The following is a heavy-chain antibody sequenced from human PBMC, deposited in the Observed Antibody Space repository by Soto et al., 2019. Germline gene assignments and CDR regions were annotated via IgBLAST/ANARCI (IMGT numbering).Heavy chain of an antibody. V-gene: IGHV3-15*07. CDR3: TTDQVRWLQYDYYGMDV. Sequence: EVQLVESGGGLVKPGGSLRLSCAASGFTFSNAWMNWVRQAPGKGLAWVGRIKSKTDGGTTDDAAPVKGRFTISRDDSKNTLYMQMNSLKTEDTAVYYCTTDQVRWLQYDYYGMDVWGQGTTVTVFS. CDR2: IKSKTDGGTT. D-gene: IGHD5-12*01. J-gene: IGHJ6*02. CDR1: GFTFSNAW.